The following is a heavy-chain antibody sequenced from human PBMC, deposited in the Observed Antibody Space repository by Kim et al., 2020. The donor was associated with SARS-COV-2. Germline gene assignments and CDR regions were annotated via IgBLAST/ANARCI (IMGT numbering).Heavy chain of an antibody. J-gene: IGHJ6*02. D-gene: IGHD5-12*01. CDR2: ISYDGSNK. CDR1: GFTFSSYG. V-gene: IGHV3-30*18. Sequence: GGSLRLSCAASGFTFSSYGMHWVRQAPGKGLEWVAVISYDGSNKYYADSVKGRFTISRDNSKNTLYLQMNSLRAEDTAVYYCAKDRSGYDWGFYYYYGMDVWGQGTTVTVSS. CDR3: AKDRSGYDWGFYYYYGMDV.